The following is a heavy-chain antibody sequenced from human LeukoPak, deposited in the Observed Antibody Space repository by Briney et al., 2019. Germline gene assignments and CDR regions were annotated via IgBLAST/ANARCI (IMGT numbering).Heavy chain of an antibody. V-gene: IGHV4-4*02. CDR3: GKTDIYFNPIDY. D-gene: IGHD3-9*01. Sequence: SETLSLTCAVSGVSISSSEWWIWVRQPPGQGLEWIGEIHRDGRTRYNPSLTSRVTMSMDYSKNQFSLNVRFVTAADTAIYYCGKTDIYFNPIDYWGPGSLVTVSS. J-gene: IGHJ4*02. CDR1: GVSISSSEW. CDR2: IHRDGRT.